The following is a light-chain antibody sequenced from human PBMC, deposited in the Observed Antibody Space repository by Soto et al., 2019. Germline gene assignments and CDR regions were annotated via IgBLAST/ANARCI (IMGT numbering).Light chain of an antibody. CDR3: QQSYNLPRT. CDR2: AAS. CDR1: QSISNY. J-gene: IGKJ1*01. Sequence: DIQMTQSPSSPSASVGDRVTITCRASQSISNYLNWYQQKPGKAPKLLIYAASSLQSGVPSRFSGSGSGTDFTLTISSLQPEDFATYYCQQSYNLPRTFXQGTKVDIK. V-gene: IGKV1-39*01.